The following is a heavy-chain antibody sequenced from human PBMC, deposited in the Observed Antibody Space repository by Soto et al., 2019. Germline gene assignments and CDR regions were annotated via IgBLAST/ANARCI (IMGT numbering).Heavy chain of an antibody. V-gene: IGHV4-61*01. Sequence: LSLTCTVSGGSFKSGSYSWNWIRQPPGKGLEWIGYVYHTGRTSYNPSLKSRVSISMDTSKNQFSLNRDSVTAADTAVYFCARDFAYFDSWGQGTLVTVSS. CDR2: VYHTGRT. J-gene: IGHJ4*02. CDR3: ARDFAYFDS. D-gene: IGHD3-3*01. CDR1: GGSFKSGSYS.